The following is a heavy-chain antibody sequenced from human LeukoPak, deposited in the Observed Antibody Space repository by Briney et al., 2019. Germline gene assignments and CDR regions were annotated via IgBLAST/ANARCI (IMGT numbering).Heavy chain of an antibody. CDR1: GGSISSSSYY. J-gene: IGHJ6*03. Sequence: PSETLSLTCTVSGGSISSSSYYWGWIRQPPGKGLEWIGSIYYSGSTYYNPSLKSRVTISVDTSKNQFSLKLSSVTAADTAVYYCARVMVVAAPWDYYYMDVWGKGTTVTVSS. CDR3: ARVMVVAAPWDYYYMDV. D-gene: IGHD2-15*01. V-gene: IGHV4-39*07. CDR2: IYYSGST.